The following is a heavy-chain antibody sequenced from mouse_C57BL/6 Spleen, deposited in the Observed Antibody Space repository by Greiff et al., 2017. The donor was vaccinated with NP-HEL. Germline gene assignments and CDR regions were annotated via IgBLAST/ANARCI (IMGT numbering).Heavy chain of an antibody. CDR1: GYTFTSYG. J-gene: IGHJ4*01. V-gene: IGHV1-81*01. CDR3: ASGGNYGRGYAMDY. CDR2: IYPRSGNT. D-gene: IGHD2-1*01. Sequence: VKVVESGAELARPGASVKLSCKASGYTFTSYGISWVKQRTGQGLEWIGEIYPRSGNTYYNEKFKGKATLTADKSSSTAYMELRSLTSEDSAVYFCASGGNYGRGYAMDYWGQGTSVTVSS.